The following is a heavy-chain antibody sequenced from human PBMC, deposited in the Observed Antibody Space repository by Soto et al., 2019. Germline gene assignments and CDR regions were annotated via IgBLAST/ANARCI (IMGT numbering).Heavy chain of an antibody. D-gene: IGHD3-16*01. Sequence: PGGSLRLSCAASGFTFSSYSMNCVRQAPGKGLEWVSSISSSISYIYYADSVKGRFTISRDNAKNSLYLQMNSLRAEDTAVYYCARDPGGGYEGSFDYWGQGTLVTVSS. V-gene: IGHV3-21*01. CDR1: GFTFSSYS. J-gene: IGHJ4*02. CDR3: ARDPGGGYEGSFDY. CDR2: ISSSISYI.